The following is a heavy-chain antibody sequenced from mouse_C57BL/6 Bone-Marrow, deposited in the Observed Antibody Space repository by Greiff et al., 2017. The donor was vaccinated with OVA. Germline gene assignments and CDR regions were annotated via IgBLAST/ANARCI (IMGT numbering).Heavy chain of an antibody. V-gene: IGHV2-2*01. D-gene: IGHD6-1*01. Sequence: VQLQQSGPGLVQPSQSLSITCTVSGFSLTSYGVHWVRQSPGKGLEWLGVIWSGGSTDYNAALISRLSISKDNSKSQVFFKMNSLQADDTAIYYCARGRTPPWFAYWGQGTLVTVSA. CDR1: GFSLTSYG. J-gene: IGHJ3*01. CDR2: IWSGGST. CDR3: ARGRTPPWFAY.